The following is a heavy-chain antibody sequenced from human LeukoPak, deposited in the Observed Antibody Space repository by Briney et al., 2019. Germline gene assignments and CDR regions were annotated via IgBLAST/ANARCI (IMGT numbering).Heavy chain of an antibody. Sequence: GGSLRLSCAASGFTFSSYEMNWVRQAPGKGLEWVSYMSSSGSTIYYADSVKSRFTISRDNAKNSLYLQMNSLRAEDTAVYYCARHCSGGTCHFDYWGQGTLVTVSS. V-gene: IGHV3-48*03. CDR3: ARHCSGGTCHFDY. D-gene: IGHD2-15*01. CDR1: GFTFSSYE. CDR2: MSSSGSTI. J-gene: IGHJ4*02.